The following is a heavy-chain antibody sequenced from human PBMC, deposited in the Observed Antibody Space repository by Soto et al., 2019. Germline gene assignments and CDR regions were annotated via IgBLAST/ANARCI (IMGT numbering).Heavy chain of an antibody. V-gene: IGHV3-23*01. D-gene: IGHD6-13*01. CDR1: GFTFRSYP. Sequence: AQLLESGGGLVQPGGSLRLSCAASGFTFRSYPMSWVRQAPGKGLEWVSAISGTGDSTYYAQSVKGRFIISRDNSMTTLFLQMNSLRVEDTAVYYCAKDPYASAGATGPYAMDVWGQGTTVTVSS. J-gene: IGHJ6*02. CDR3: AKDPYASAGATGPYAMDV. CDR2: ISGTGDST.